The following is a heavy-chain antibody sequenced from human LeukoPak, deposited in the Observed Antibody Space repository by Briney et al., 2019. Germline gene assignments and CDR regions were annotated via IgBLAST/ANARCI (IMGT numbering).Heavy chain of an antibody. CDR2: INPNSGGT. D-gene: IGHD6-19*01. CDR1: GYTFTGYY. CDR3: AFLTSGAGWYPLDY. V-gene: IGHV1-2*02. J-gene: IGHJ4*02. Sequence: KPGASVKVSCKASGYTFTGYYMHWVRQAPGQGLEWMGWINPNSGGTNYAQKFQGRVTMTRDTSISTAYMELSRLRSDDTAVYYCAFLTSGAGWYPLDYWGQGTLVTVSS.